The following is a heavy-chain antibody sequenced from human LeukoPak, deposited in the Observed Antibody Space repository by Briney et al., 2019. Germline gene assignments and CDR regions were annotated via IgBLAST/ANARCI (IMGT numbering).Heavy chain of an antibody. CDR3: TIGSSSGSLAY. V-gene: IGHV4-4*07. CDR1: GASVNDNY. CDR2: IYTDGST. Sequence: SGTLSLTCTVSGASVNDNYWSWSRQPAGKTLEWIGRIYTDGSTNYNPSLKSRVAISVDTSTNQFSLFLRSVTAADTAIYYCTIGSSSGSLAYWGQGTLVTASS. J-gene: IGHJ4*02. D-gene: IGHD2-15*01.